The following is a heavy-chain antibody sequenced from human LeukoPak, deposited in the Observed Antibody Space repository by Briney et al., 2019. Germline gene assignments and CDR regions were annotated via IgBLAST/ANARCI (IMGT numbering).Heavy chain of an antibody. V-gene: IGHV3-20*04. J-gene: IGHJ5*02. Sequence: GGSLRLSCAASGFTFDDYGMSWVRQAPGKGLEWVSGINWNGGSTGYADSVKGRFTVSRDNAKNSLYLQMNSLRAEDTAVYYCARDYSGWSLDPWGQGTLVTVSS. CDR3: ARDYSGWSLDP. CDR1: GFTFDDYG. CDR2: INWNGGST. D-gene: IGHD5-12*01.